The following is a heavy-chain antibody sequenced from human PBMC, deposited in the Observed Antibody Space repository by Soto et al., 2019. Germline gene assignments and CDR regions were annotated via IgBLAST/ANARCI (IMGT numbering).Heavy chain of an antibody. Sequence: EVQLVESGGGLVQPGGPLRLSCAASGFTFSGSWMHWVRQAPGKGLVWVSRINGDGSGTSYADFVKGRFTISRDDAKNTLFLQMNGLRAADTAVYYCARGIFGSGTANDYWGQGTLVTVSS. J-gene: IGHJ4*02. V-gene: IGHV3-74*01. CDR3: ARGIFGSGTANDY. D-gene: IGHD3-10*01. CDR1: GFTFSGSW. CDR2: INGDGSGT.